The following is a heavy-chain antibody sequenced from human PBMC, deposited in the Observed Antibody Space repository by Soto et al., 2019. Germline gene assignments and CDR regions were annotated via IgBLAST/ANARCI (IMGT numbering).Heavy chain of an antibody. J-gene: IGHJ4*01. Sequence: SQTLSLTCGISGDSVSSNNAAWNWIRQSPSRSLEWLGRTFYRSGWTFDYAVSVKSRLTINPDTSKNQFSLQLKSVTADDTAVYYCARENTMIRGVINPFDHWGHGTLVTVSS. D-gene: IGHD3-10*01. V-gene: IGHV6-1*01. CDR2: TFYRSGWTF. CDR3: ARENTMIRGVINPFDH. CDR1: GDSVSSNNAA.